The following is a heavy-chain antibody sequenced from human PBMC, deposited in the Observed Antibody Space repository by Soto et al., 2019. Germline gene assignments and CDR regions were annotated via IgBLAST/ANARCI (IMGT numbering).Heavy chain of an antibody. V-gene: IGHV4-31*03. CDR2: IYYSGST. CDR1: GGSISSGGYY. CDR3: ARELVGDPSDIFDY. D-gene: IGHD5-12*01. J-gene: IGHJ4*02. Sequence: SETLSLTCTVSGGSISSGGYYWSWIRQHPGKGLEWIGYIYYSGSTYYNPSLKSRVTISVDTSKNQFSLKLSSVTAADTAVYYCARELVGDPSDIFDYWGQGTLVTVSS.